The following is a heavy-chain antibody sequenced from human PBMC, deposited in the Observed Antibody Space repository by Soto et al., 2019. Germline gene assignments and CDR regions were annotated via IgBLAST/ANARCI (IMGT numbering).Heavy chain of an antibody. Sequence: GGSLRLSCAASGSTLCDYAIPWSQKGRGKGLEWVSGLSWNSGNIDYADSVKGRFTISRDNAKNSLYMQMNSPRAEDTPLYSCAKDLIAARPYYYYRMDVWGQGTTVTVSS. CDR1: GSTLCDYA. V-gene: IGHV3-9*01. CDR3: AKDLIAARPYYYYRMDV. CDR2: LSWNSGNI. D-gene: IGHD6-6*01. J-gene: IGHJ6*02.